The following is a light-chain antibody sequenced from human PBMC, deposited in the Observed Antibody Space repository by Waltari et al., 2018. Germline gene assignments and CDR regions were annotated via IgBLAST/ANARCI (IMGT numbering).Light chain of an antibody. V-gene: IGLV2-14*03. Sequence: QSALTQPASVSGSPEQSITISCTGTTSDVGSYNYVSWYQQHPGKAPKIMIYDVTNRPSGVSTRCSGSKSGNTASLTISGLQAEDEADYYCSSYTSINTLVVFGGGTKLTVL. CDR2: DVT. J-gene: IGLJ2*01. CDR1: TSDVGSYNY. CDR3: SSYTSINTLVV.